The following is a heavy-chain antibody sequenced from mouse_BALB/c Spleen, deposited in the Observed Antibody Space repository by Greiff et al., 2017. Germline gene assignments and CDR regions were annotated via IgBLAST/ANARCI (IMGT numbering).Heavy chain of an antibody. CDR3: ARSATTGWFAY. CDR2: IYPGDGDT. CDR1: GYAFSSDW. V-gene: IGHV1-80*01. J-gene: IGHJ3*01. Sequence: VQLQQSGAELVRPGSSVKISCKASGYAFSSDWMSWVKQRPGQGLEWIGQIYPGDGDTNYNGKFKGKATLTADKSSSTAYMQLSSLTSEDSAVYFCARSATTGWFAYWGQGTLVTVSA. D-gene: IGHD1-1*01.